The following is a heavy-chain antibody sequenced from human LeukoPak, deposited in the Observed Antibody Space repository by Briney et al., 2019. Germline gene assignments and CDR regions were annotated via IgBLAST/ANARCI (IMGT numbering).Heavy chain of an antibody. Sequence: PGGSLRLSCAASGFTFTGYSMNWVRQAPGKGLEWVSYISSSTSTIYYADSVKGRFTISRDNAKNSLYLQMNSLRDDDTAVYYCAKDSGLDFWGQGTLVTVSS. CDR3: AKDSGLDF. V-gene: IGHV3-48*02. CDR2: ISSSTSTI. J-gene: IGHJ4*01. CDR1: GFTFTGYS. D-gene: IGHD3-10*01.